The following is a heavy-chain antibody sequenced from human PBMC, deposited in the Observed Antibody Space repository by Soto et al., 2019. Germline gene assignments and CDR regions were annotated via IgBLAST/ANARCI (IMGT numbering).Heavy chain of an antibody. Sequence: SETLSLTCSVSGVSISSGDYYWNWIRQPPGKGLEWIGYIYYSGSTYYNPSLKSRVTISVDTSKNQFSLKLTSVTAADTAVYYCARTYYYDSSAPTSFDYWGQGTLVTVSS. CDR2: IYYSGST. CDR3: ARTYYYDSSAPTSFDY. CDR1: GVSISSGDYY. V-gene: IGHV4-30-4*01. J-gene: IGHJ4*02. D-gene: IGHD3-22*01.